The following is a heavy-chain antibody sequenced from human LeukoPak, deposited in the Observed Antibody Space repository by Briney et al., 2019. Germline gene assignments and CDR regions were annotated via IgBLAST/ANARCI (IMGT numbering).Heavy chain of an antibody. V-gene: IGHV3-7*01. CDR3: ARKSAGYYYYMDV. Sequence: GGSLRLSCAASGFTFSSYWMSWVRQAPGKGLEWVANIKQDGREKYYVDSVKGRFTISRDNAKNSLYLQMNSLRAEDTAVYYCARKSAGYYYYMDVWGKGTTVTVSS. CDR2: IKQDGREK. J-gene: IGHJ6*03. CDR1: GFTFSSYW.